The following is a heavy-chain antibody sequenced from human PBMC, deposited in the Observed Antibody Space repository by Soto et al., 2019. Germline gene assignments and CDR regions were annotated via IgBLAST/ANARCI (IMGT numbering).Heavy chain of an antibody. CDR2: IIPIFGTA. CDR1: GGTFSSYA. D-gene: IGHD3-10*01. Sequence: ASVKVSCKASGGTFSSYAISWVRQAPGQGLEWMGGIIPIFGTANYAQKFQGRVTITADESTSTAYMELSSLRSEDTAVYYCASAGSEFGHYYGSGLPDLDYYYYGMDDWGQGTRVTVSS. CDR3: ASAGSEFGHYYGSGLPDLDYYYYGMDD. J-gene: IGHJ6*02. V-gene: IGHV1-69*13.